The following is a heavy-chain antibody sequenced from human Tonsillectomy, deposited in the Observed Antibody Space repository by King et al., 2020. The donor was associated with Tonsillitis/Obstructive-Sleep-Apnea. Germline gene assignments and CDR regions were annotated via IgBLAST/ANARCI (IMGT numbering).Heavy chain of an antibody. Sequence: QLVQSGAEVKKPGASVKVSCKASGYTFTNYGISWVRQAPGQGLEWMGWISAYNGKINYAQNLQGRVTMTTDTSTSTAYMELRSLRSDDTAVYYCARDRDPDDFWNAIPWGQGTLVTVSS. J-gene: IGHJ5*02. CDR2: ISAYNGKI. V-gene: IGHV1-18*01. CDR3: ARDRDPDDFWNAIP. CDR1: GYTFTNYG. D-gene: IGHD3-3*01.